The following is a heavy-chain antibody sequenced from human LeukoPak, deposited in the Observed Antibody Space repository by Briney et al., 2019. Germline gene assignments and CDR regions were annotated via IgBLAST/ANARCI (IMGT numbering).Heavy chain of an antibody. V-gene: IGHV1-18*01. CDR3: ARGSRYQLLYWFDP. CDR2: ISAYNGNT. Sequence: ASVKVSCKASGYTFTSYGISWVRQAPGQGLEWMGWISAYNGNTNYAQKLQGRVTMTTDTSTCTAYMELRSLRSDDTAVYYCARGSRYQLLYWFDPWGQGTLVTVSS. D-gene: IGHD2-2*01. CDR1: GYTFTSYG. J-gene: IGHJ5*02.